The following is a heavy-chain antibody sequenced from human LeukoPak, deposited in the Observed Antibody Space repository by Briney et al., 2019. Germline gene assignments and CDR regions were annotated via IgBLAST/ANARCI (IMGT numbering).Heavy chain of an antibody. CDR1: GFTVSSNY. CDR2: IYSGGST. CDR3: ARAGYCSSTSCPSDAFDI. D-gene: IGHD2-2*01. Sequence: PGGSLRLSCAASGFTVSSNYMSWVRQAPGKGLEWVSVIYSGGSTHYADSVKGRFTISRDNSKNTLYLQMNSLRAEDTAVYYCARAGYCSSTSCPSDAFDIWGQGTMVTVSS. V-gene: IGHV3-66*02. J-gene: IGHJ3*02.